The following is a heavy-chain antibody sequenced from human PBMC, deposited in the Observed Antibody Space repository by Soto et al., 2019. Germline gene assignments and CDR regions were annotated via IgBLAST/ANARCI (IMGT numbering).Heavy chain of an antibody. Sequence: SETLSLTWTVSGGSISSYYWSWIRQPPGKGLEWIGYIYYSGSTNYNPSLKSRVTISVDTSKNQFSLKLSSVTAADTAVYYCASGGRSYCSGGSCYDLFDYWGQGTLVTVLL. D-gene: IGHD2-15*01. V-gene: IGHV4-59*01. J-gene: IGHJ4*02. CDR1: GGSISSYY. CDR3: ASGGRSYCSGGSCYDLFDY. CDR2: IYYSGST.